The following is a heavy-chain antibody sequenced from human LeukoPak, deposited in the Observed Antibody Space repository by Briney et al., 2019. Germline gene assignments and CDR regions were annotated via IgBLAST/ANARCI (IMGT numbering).Heavy chain of an antibody. V-gene: IGHV3-23*01. D-gene: IGHD2-15*01. CDR3: AKKQHCSGGSCYSLSFDY. J-gene: IGHJ4*02. CDR2: ISGSGGST. CDR1: GFTFSSYG. Sequence: GGTLRLSCAASGFTFSSYGMSWVRQAPGKGLEWVSAISGSGGSTYYADSVKGRFTISRDNSKNTLYLQMNSLRAEDTAVYYCAKKQHCSGGSCYSLSFDYWGQGTLVTVSS.